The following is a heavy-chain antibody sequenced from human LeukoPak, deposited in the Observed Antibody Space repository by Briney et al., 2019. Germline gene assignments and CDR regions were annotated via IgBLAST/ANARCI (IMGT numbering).Heavy chain of an antibody. Sequence: PGGSLRLSCGVSGVTFSSHGMNWVRQAPGKGLEWVSAITGSGDRTYYTDSVRGRFTISRDNAKNSLYLQMNGLRAEDTAVYYCARDGEYYGSGSYYNFDYWGQGTLVTVSS. J-gene: IGHJ4*02. CDR1: GVTFSSHG. V-gene: IGHV3-23*01. CDR2: ITGSGDRT. CDR3: ARDGEYYGSGSYYNFDY. D-gene: IGHD3-10*01.